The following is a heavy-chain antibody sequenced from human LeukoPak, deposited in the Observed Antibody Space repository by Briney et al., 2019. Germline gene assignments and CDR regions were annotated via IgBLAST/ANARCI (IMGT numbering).Heavy chain of an antibody. CDR1: GFTFSSYS. D-gene: IGHD3-3*01. CDR3: ASVLRPDR. J-gene: IGHJ5*02. Sequence: PGGSLRLSCAASGFTFSSYSMNWVRQAPGKGLEWVSYISSSSSTIYYADSVKGRFTISRDNAKNSLYLQMNSLRAEDTAVYYCASVLRPDRWGQGTLVTVSS. CDR2: ISSSSSTI. V-gene: IGHV3-48*01.